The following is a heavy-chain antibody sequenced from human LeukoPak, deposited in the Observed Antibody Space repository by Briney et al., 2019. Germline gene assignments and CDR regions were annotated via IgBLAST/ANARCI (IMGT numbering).Heavy chain of an antibody. CDR2: ISSSSTYI. D-gene: IGHD6-6*01. Sequence: PGGSLRLSCAASGFTFSSYGMSWVRQAPGKGLEWVSSISSSSTYIYSADSMKGRFTISRDNAKNSLYLQMNSLRAEDTAVYYCARDRSSSRDFDYWGQGTLVTVSS. J-gene: IGHJ4*02. V-gene: IGHV3-21*01. CDR3: ARDRSSSRDFDY. CDR1: GFTFSSYG.